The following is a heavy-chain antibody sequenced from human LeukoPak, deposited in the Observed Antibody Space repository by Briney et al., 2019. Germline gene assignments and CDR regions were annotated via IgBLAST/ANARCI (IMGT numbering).Heavy chain of an antibody. CDR1: GFTFSIYA. V-gene: IGHV3-30*02. Sequence: PGGSLTLSCAAPGFTFSIYAIHWVRQAPGKGLEWVAFILNDGSHKSYADSVKGRFAISRDNFKNTLWLQMNSLRAGDTAVYYCARVAKERVGGVYYFDYWGQGTLVTVSS. CDR2: ILNDGSHK. CDR3: ARVAKERVGGVYYFDY. J-gene: IGHJ4*02. D-gene: IGHD1-1*01.